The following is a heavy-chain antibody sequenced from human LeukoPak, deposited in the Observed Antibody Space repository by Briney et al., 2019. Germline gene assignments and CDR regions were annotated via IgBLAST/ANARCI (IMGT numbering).Heavy chain of an antibody. J-gene: IGHJ4*02. D-gene: IGHD6-19*01. CDR2: IGGGGGGT. CDR1: GFTFSTYA. Sequence: PGGSLRVSCAASGFTFSTYAMSWVRQAPGKGLEWVSTIGGGGGGTYYADSVKGRFTISRDTSKNTLFLQMNSLRAEDTAVYYCARNDFGSGWLGDYWGQGTLVTVFS. CDR3: ARNDFGSGWLGDY. V-gene: IGHV3-23*01.